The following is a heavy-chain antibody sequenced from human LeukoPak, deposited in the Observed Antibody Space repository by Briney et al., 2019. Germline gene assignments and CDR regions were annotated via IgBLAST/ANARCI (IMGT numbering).Heavy chain of an antibody. J-gene: IGHJ4*02. V-gene: IGHV4-59*01. D-gene: IGHD3-10*01. Sequence: SETLSLTCAVYGGSFSGYYWSWIRQPPGKGLEWIGYIYYSGSTNYNPSLKSRVTISVDTSKNQFSLKLSSVTAADTAVYYCATLKWFGELYFDYWGQGTLVTVSS. CDR3: ATLKWFGELYFDY. CDR2: IYYSGST. CDR1: GGSFSGYY.